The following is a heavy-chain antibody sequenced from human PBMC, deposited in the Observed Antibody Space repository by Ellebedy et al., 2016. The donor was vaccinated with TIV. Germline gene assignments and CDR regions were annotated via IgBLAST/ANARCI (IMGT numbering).Heavy chain of an antibody. D-gene: IGHD4-17*01. CDR1: GFSYVSYW. Sequence: GESLKISCAASGFSYVSYWMSWVRQAPGKGLEWVANINQDGRQKYYVDSVKGRFTISRDNVKNSLYLQVNSLRAEDTAVYYCATDGSYGDYLSPQHAFTIWGQGTMVTVSS. J-gene: IGHJ3*02. CDR2: INQDGRQK. V-gene: IGHV3-7*01. CDR3: ATDGSYGDYLSPQHAFTI.